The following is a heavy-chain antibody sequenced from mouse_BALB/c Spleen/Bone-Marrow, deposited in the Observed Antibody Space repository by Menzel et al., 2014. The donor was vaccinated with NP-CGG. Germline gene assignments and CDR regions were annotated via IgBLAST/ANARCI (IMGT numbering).Heavy chain of an antibody. J-gene: IGHJ2*01. D-gene: IGHD1-1*01. Sequence: VQLQQSGLELVKPGASVKISCKASGYSLTSYYIHWVKQRPGQGLEWIGWIFPRNGSTKYNEKFKGKATLTADTSSSTAYMQLSSLTSEDSAVYFCARRDYYGSTYGFDYWGQGTTLTVSS. CDR3: ARRDYYGSTYGFDY. CDR1: GYSLTSYY. V-gene: IGHV1-66*01. CDR2: IFPRNGST.